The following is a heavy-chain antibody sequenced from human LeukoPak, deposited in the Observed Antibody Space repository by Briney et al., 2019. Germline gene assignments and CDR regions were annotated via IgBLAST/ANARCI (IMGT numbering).Heavy chain of an antibody. V-gene: IGHV1-18*01. J-gene: IGHJ4*02. CDR3: ARDMWELPLDY. CDR1: RYTFTSYG. D-gene: IGHD1-26*01. Sequence: ASVKPCCKASRYTFTSYGISWGRQSPGQRLEWRGWISAYIGNTKSATKLQGRVTMTTDTPTSTDYMELRSLRSDDTAVYYCARDMWELPLDYWGQGTLVTVSS. CDR2: ISAYIGNT.